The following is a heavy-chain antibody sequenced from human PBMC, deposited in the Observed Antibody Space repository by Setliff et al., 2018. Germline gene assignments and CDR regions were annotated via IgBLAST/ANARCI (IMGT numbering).Heavy chain of an antibody. V-gene: IGHV3-23*03. CDR1: GFTFSSYA. J-gene: IGHJ4*02. D-gene: IGHD2-15*01. CDR3: ARTCRGSGCYAGLES. CDR2: IYSDDSST. Sequence: GGSLRLSCAASGFTFSSYAMSWVRQAPGKGLEWVSIIYSDDSSTYYADSVKGRFSISRDNSKNTLYLQMNSLRPEDTAVYYCARTCRGSGCYAGLESWGQGTPVTVSS.